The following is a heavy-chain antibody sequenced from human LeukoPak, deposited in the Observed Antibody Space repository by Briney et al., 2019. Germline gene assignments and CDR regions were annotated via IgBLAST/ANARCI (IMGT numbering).Heavy chain of an antibody. V-gene: IGHV1-8*01. CDR3: AINDNSRRYFQY. D-gene: IGHD1-26*01. CDR2: MNPNSGNT. CDR1: GYTFTSYD. J-gene: IGHJ1*01. Sequence: ASVKVSCKASGYTFTSYDINWVRRATGQGLEWMGWMNPNSGNTGYAQKFQGRVTMTRNTSISTAYMELSSLRSEDTAVYYCAINDNSRRYFQYWGQGTLVTVSS.